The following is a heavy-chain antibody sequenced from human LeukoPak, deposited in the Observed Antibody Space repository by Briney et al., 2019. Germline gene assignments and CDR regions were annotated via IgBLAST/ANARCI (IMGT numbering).Heavy chain of an antibody. CDR1: GGTFSSYA. D-gene: IGHD5-24*01. Sequence: GASVKVSCKASGGTFSSYAISWVRQAPGQGLEWMGGIIPIFGTANYAQKFQGRVTITADESTSTAYMELSSLRSEDTAVYYCARGMGGYLWLQLLNDAFDIWGQGTMVTVSS. J-gene: IGHJ3*02. CDR2: IIPIFGTA. V-gene: IGHV1-69*13. CDR3: ARGMGGYLWLQLLNDAFDI.